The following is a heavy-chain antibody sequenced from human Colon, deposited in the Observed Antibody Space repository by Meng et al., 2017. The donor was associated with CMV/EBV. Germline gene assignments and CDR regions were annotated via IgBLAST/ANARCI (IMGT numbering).Heavy chain of an antibody. CDR2: ISTRRGFT. J-gene: IGHJ4*02. D-gene: IGHD3-3*01. Sequence: GESLKISCAASGFTFSTDTMNWVRQAPGKGLEWVSSISTRRGFTYSADSLKGRFTISRDNAKNSLYLQMNSLRAEDTAVYYCARIHYDSWSGYYRDYWGQGALVTVSS. CDR3: ARIHYDSWSGYYRDY. CDR1: GFTFSTDT. V-gene: IGHV3-21*01.